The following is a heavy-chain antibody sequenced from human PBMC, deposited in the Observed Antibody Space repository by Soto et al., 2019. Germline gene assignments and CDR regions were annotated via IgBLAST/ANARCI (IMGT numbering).Heavy chain of an antibody. J-gene: IGHJ6*01. V-gene: IGHV3-7*01. Sequence: EVQLVESGGGLVQPGGSLRLSCAASGFTFSSYWMSWVRQAPGKGLEWVANIKQDGSEQYYVDSVKGRFTISRDNAESTLYLQMTSLRAADTDVYYCARDAVPAAISYYYYCGMDVWGQGTTVIVSS. CDR2: IKQDGSEQ. CDR3: ARDAVPAAISYYYYCGMDV. CDR1: GFTFSSYW. D-gene: IGHD2-2*02.